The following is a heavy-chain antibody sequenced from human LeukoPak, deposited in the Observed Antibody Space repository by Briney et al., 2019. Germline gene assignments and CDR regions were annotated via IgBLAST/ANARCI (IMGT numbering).Heavy chain of an antibody. CDR1: GYTFTGYY. D-gene: IGHD6-13*01. V-gene: IGHV1-46*01. CDR3: ASHTGIAAAGLDY. CDR2: INPSGGST. Sequence: ASVTVSCKASGYTFTGYYMHWVRQAPGQGLEWMGIINPSGGSTSYAQKFQGRVTMTRDMSTSTVYMELSSLRSEDTAVYYCASHTGIAAAGLDYWGQGTLVTVSS. J-gene: IGHJ4*02.